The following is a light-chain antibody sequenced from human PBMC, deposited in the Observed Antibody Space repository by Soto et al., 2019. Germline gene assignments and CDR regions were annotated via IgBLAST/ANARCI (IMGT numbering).Light chain of an antibody. CDR2: YGS. CDR1: QSLLQSNGVNY. V-gene: IGKV2-28*01. CDR3: MQALQTPA. J-gene: IGKJ1*01. Sequence: DTVMTQSPLSLSVTPGEPASISCRSSQSLLQSNGVNYLNWYLQKPGQSPQLLITYGSSRASGVPDRFSGSGSGTDFTLRITRVEAEDVGVYYCMQALQTPAFGQGTKLEI.